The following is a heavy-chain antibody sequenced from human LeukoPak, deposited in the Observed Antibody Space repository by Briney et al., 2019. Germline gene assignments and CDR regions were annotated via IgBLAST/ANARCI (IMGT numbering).Heavy chain of an antibody. CDR3: ARVGRLETKYYYYGMDV. V-gene: IGHV1-2*02. J-gene: IGHJ6*02. CDR1: GYTFTSYY. CDR2: INPNSGGT. Sequence: ASVKVSCKASGYTFTSYYMHWVRQAPGQGLEWMGWINPNSGGTNYAQKFQGRVTMTRDTSISTAYMELSRLRSDDTAVYYCARVGRLETKYYYYGMDVWGQGTTVTVSS. D-gene: IGHD5-24*01.